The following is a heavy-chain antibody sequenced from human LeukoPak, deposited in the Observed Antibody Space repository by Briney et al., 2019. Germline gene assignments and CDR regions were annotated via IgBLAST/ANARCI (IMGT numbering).Heavy chain of an antibody. D-gene: IGHD2-15*01. Sequence: SETLSLTCAVYGGSFRGYYWSWIRQPPGKGLEWIGEINHSGSTNYNPSLKSRVTISVDTSKNQFSLKLSSVTAADTAVYYCARPRYCSGGSCYLYYYYYMDVWGKGTTVTVSS. V-gene: IGHV4-34*01. CDR1: GGSFRGYY. CDR2: INHSGST. CDR3: ARPRYCSGGSCYLYYYYYMDV. J-gene: IGHJ6*03.